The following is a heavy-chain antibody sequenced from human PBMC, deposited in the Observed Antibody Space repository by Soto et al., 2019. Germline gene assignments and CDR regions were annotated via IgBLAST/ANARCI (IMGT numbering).Heavy chain of an antibody. CDR2: ISPHKDNT. J-gene: IGHJ4*02. CDR3: ARDLDGSGSYYTRY. D-gene: IGHD3-10*01. V-gene: IGHV1-18*01. CDR1: GYTFSSIG. Sequence: ASVKVSCKTSGYTFSSIGISWVRQAPGQGLEWMGWISPHKDNTYYAQRLQGRVTMTTDTSTSTAYMELRSLRSDDTAVYFCARDLDGSGSYYTRYWGQGTLVTVSS.